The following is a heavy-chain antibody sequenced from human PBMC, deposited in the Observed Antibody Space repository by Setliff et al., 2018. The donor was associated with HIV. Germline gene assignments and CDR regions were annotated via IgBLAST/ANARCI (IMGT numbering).Heavy chain of an antibody. CDR1: GDSINTHY. V-gene: IGHV4-59*11. D-gene: IGHD2-2*01. CDR3: VRGFCSSTTCYEDYYYMDV. CDR2: ISHSGNT. J-gene: IGHJ6*03. Sequence: PSETLSLTCTVSGDSINTHYWSWIRQAPGKGLEWIGCISHSGNTNFNPSLNSRVTISGGMSENQLFLRLTSVTAADTAVYYCVRGFCSSTTCYEDYYYMDVWGKGSTVTVSS.